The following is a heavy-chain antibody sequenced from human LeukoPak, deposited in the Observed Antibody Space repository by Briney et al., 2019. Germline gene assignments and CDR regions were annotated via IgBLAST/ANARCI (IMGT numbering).Heavy chain of an antibody. D-gene: IGHD2-15*01. Sequence: GGSLRLSGAASGFTFSKYAMSWVRQAPGKGLEWVSVISGGDGSAYYADSVKGRFTISRDNSKNTLYLQLNSLRAEDTAVYYCAKGSDGSHYSPSDYRGQGTLVTVSS. J-gene: IGHJ4*02. CDR3: AKGSDGSHYSPSDY. CDR1: GFTFSKYA. CDR2: ISGGDGSA. V-gene: IGHV3-23*01.